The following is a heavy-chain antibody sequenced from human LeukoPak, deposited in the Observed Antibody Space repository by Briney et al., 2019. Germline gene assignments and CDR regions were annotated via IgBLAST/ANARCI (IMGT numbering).Heavy chain of an antibody. J-gene: IGHJ4*02. CDR1: DFTFSSYE. CDR2: ISSSGSII. CDR3: ARDSYYYDSSSPPMLDY. V-gene: IGHV3-48*03. D-gene: IGHD3-22*01. Sequence: GGSLRLSCAASDFTFSSYEMNWVRQAPGRGLEWVSYISSSGSIIYYADSVKGRFTISRDNAKNSLYLQMNSLRAEDTAVYYCARDSYYYDSSSPPMLDYWGQGTLVTVSS.